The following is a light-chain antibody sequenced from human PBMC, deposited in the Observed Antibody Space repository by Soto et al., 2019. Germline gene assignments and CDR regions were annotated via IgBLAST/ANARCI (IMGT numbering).Light chain of an antibody. CDR1: QSISSW. V-gene: IGKV1-5*01. CDR2: DAS. Sequence: DIQMTQSPSPLSASVGDRVTITCRASQSISSWLAWYQQKPGKAPKLLIYDASSLESGVPSRFRGIRSGTKVTLTISSLQPDDFATYRCQQYNSYQGTFGQGTKLEIK. J-gene: IGKJ2*01. CDR3: QQYNSYQGT.